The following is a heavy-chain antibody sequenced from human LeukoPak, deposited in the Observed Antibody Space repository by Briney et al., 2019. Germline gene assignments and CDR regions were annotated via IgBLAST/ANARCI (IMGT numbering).Heavy chain of an antibody. CDR3: AREGLVVPAAGRWFDP. CDR2: IYYSGST. CDR1: GGSISSGDYY. V-gene: IGHV4-30-4*08. D-gene: IGHD2-2*01. J-gene: IGHJ5*02. Sequence: PSETLSLTCTVSGGSISSGDYYWSWIRQPPGKGLEWIGYIYYSGSTYYNPSLKSRVTISVDTSRNQFSLKLSSVTAADTAVYYCAREGLVVPAAGRWFDPWGQGTLVTVSS.